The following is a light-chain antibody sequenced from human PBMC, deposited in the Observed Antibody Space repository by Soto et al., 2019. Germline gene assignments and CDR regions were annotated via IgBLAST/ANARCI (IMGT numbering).Light chain of an antibody. Sequence: DIQMTQSPATLSGSVGDRVTITCRASQTISSWLAWYQQKPGKAPKLLIYKASTLTSGVPSRFSGSGSGTEFTLTISSLQPDDFATYYCQHYKRYSESFGQGTKVELK. CDR2: KAS. J-gene: IGKJ1*01. CDR3: QHYKRYSES. CDR1: QTISSW. V-gene: IGKV1-5*03.